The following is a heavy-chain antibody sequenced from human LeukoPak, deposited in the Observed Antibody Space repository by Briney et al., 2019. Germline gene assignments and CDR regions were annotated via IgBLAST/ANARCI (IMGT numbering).Heavy chain of an antibody. CDR3: AKGSVGNADFAS. J-gene: IGHJ4*02. D-gene: IGHD6-25*01. CDR1: GFTFSSFS. V-gene: IGHV3-23*01. CDR2: IIFSGTT. Sequence: PGGSLRLSCAASGFTFSSFSMTWVRQAPGKGLEWVSSIIFSGTTYYAASVKGRFTISRDSFRGTLFLQMDSMRVEDTAVYFCAKGSVGNADFASWGQGALVTVSS.